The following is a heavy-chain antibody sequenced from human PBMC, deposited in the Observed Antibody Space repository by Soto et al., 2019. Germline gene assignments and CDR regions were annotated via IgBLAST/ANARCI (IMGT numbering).Heavy chain of an antibody. Sequence: QVQVVQSGDEVKETGASVRVSCKTSGYSFTAYGISWVRQAPGQGLEWMGWISCYNVKTKYAQKVQGRVTMITDTSTSTAYMEVSSLSSSDTAIYYCARYAPPPELRFLEWHNYDYNGMDVWGQGTTVTVS. V-gene: IGHV1-18*01. CDR3: ARYAPPPELRFLEWHNYDYNGMDV. CDR2: ISCYNVKT. D-gene: IGHD3-3*01. CDR1: GYSFTAYG. J-gene: IGHJ6*02.